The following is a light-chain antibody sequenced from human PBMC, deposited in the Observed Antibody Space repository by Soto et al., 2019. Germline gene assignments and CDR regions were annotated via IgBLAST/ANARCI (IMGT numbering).Light chain of an antibody. V-gene: IGKV1-5*03. Sequence: DIQMTQSPSTLSASVGDRVIITCRASQSISSWLALYQQKPGQAPNLLIYRASTLNSGIPSRFSGSGSGTEVTLAISSLQLDDFATYYCQQYDRASWPFGQGTKGEIK. J-gene: IGKJ1*01. CDR3: QQYDRASWP. CDR2: RAS. CDR1: QSISSW.